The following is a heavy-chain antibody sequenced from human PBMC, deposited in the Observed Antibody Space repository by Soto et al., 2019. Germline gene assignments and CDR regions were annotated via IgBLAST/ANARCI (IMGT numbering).Heavy chain of an antibody. CDR2: ISDRGDI. Sequence: SETLSLTCTVSCISITSSYWNWFRQSPGKGLEWIGQISDRGDINYNPPLESRVAISTDTSKNQVSLTLTAVNAADTAVYFCARGRHWFGPWGQGTLVTISS. V-gene: IGHV4-59*08. J-gene: IGHJ5*02. CDR1: CISITSSY. CDR3: ARGRHWFGP.